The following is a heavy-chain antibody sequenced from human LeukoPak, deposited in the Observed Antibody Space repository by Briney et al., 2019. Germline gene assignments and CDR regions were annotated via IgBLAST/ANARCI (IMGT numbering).Heavy chain of an antibody. J-gene: IGHJ4*02. D-gene: IGHD6-13*01. Sequence: GGSLRLSCAASGFTFSSYSMNWVRQAPGKGLEWVSYIVSSGSRTIYYADSVKGRFTISRDNAKNSLYLQMNSLRAEDTAVYYCARDKFLGYSSSWQFDYWGQGTLVTVSS. CDR3: ARDKFLGYSSSWQFDY. CDR2: IVSSGSRTI. CDR1: GFTFSSYS. V-gene: IGHV3-48*04.